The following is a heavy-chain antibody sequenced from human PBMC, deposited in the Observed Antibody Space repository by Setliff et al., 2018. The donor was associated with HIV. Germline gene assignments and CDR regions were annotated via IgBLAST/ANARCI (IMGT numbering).Heavy chain of an antibody. J-gene: IGHJ4*02. CDR1: NDSITYYY. D-gene: IGHD2-15*01. CDR2: THSSGTT. CDR3: ATYSAGEGGRGH. Sequence: SETLSLTCSVSNDSITYYYWNWIRQPPGKGLEWIGYTHSSGTTHYNPSLSSRVTISFDASKKYFSLKLTSVTAADTAMYYCATYSAGEGGRGHWGQGTLVTVSS. V-gene: IGHV4-59*01.